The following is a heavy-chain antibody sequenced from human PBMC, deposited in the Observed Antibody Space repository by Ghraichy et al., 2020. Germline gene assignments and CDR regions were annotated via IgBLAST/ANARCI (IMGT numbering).Heavy chain of an antibody. CDR2: IYSGGST. CDR1: GFTVSSNY. D-gene: IGHD3-10*01. CDR3: ARDVLLTNDAFDI. V-gene: IGHV3-53*01. J-gene: IGHJ3*02. Sequence: GGSLRLSCAASGFTVSSNYMSWVRQAPGKGLEWVSVIYSGGSTYYADSVKGRFTISRDNSKNTLYLQMNSLRAEDTAVYYCARDVLLTNDAFDIWGQGTMVTVSS.